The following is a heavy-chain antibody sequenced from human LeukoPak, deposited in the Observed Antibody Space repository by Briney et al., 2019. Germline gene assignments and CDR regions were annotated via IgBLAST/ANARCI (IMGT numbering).Heavy chain of an antibody. CDR3: ARRLCSGGSCYGWFDP. V-gene: IGHV4-34*01. J-gene: IGHJ5*02. Sequence: SETLSLTCAVYGGSFSGYYWSWIRQPPGKGLEWIGEINHSGSTNYHPSLKSRVTISVDTSKNQFSLKLSSVTAADTAVYYCARRLCSGGSCYGWFDPWGQGTLVTVSS. D-gene: IGHD2-15*01. CDR1: GGSFSGYY. CDR2: INHSGST.